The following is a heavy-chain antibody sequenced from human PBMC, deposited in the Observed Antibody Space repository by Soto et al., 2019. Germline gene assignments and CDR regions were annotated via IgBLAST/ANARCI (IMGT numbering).Heavy chain of an antibody. J-gene: IGHJ2*01. V-gene: IGHV3-30*18. Sequence: QVQLVESGGGVIQPGMSPRLSCAASGFTFSNYGIHWVRQAAGKGMEWVAVVANDGTVTYYADSVKGRFTISRNNARNTAYLQMDSLRDEDTAVYYCAKEFRERSGPWYLDLWGRGTQVIVSS. CDR2: VANDGTVT. D-gene: IGHD1-26*01. CDR3: AKEFRERSGPWYLDL. CDR1: GFTFSNYG.